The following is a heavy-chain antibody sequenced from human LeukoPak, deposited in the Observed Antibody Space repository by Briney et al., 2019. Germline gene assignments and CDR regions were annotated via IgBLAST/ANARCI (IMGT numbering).Heavy chain of an antibody. Sequence: PSETLSLTCTVSGGSISSGGYYWSWIRQHPGKGLEWIGYIYYSGGTYYNPSLKSRVTISVDTSKNQFSLKLSSVTAADTAVYYCARGDGGYCTNGVCYAFDIWGQGTMVTVSS. V-gene: IGHV4-31*03. CDR1: GGSISSGGYY. J-gene: IGHJ3*02. CDR2: IYYSGGT. D-gene: IGHD2-8*01. CDR3: ARGDGGYCTNGVCYAFDI.